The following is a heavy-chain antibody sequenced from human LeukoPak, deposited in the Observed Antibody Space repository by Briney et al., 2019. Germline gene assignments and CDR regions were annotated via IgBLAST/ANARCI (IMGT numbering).Heavy chain of an antibody. Sequence: GESLRLSCAASGFAFSSYWMSWVRQAPGKGLEWVASIKQDGSEKYYVDSVKGRFTISRDNAKNSLYLQMNSLRAEDTAVYYCAREDAIYVWGSYRSIDYWGQGTLVTVSS. D-gene: IGHD3-16*02. CDR3: AREDAIYVWGSYRSIDY. CDR1: GFAFSSYW. J-gene: IGHJ4*02. V-gene: IGHV3-7*01. CDR2: IKQDGSEK.